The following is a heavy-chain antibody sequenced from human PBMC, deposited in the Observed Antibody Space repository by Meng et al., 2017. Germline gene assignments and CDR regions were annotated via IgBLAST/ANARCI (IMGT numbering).Heavy chain of an antibody. Sequence: ASVKVSCKASGYTFTGYYMHWVRQAPGQGLEWMGWINPNSGGTNYAQKFQGRVTMTRDTSISTDYMELSRLRSDDTAVYYCARDLPRGGYSYGSLHDYFDYWGQGTMVTVSS. D-gene: IGHD5-18*01. CDR2: INPNSGGT. CDR3: ARDLPRGGYSYGSLHDYFDY. J-gene: IGHJ4*02. V-gene: IGHV1-2*02. CDR1: GYTFTGYY.